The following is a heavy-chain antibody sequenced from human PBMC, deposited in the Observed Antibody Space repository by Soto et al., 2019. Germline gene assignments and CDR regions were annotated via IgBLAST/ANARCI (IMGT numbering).Heavy chain of an antibody. D-gene: IGHD3-10*01. V-gene: IGHV4-59*01. CDR3: ARPLESYYGSRSGFAY. J-gene: IGHJ4*02. CDR2: IYYGGST. CDR1: GGSISSYY. Sequence: SETLSLTCTVSGGSISSYYWSWIRQPPGKGLEWIGYIYYGGSTNYNPSLKSRVTISVDTSKNQFSLKLSSVTAADTAVYYCARPLESYYGSRSGFAYWGQGTLVTVSS.